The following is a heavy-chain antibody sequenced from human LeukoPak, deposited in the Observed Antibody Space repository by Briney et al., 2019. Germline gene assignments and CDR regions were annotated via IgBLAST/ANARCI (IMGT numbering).Heavy chain of an antibody. V-gene: IGHV4-4*07. Sequence: SETLSLTCTVSGGSISSYSWSWIRQPAGKGLEWIGRIYTSGSTKYNPSLTSRVTMSVDTSKNQFSLKLRSVTATDTAVYYCARAVHCSGGSCYFDYWGQGTLVTVSS. CDR1: GGSISSYS. CDR2: IYTSGST. D-gene: IGHD2-15*01. CDR3: ARAVHCSGGSCYFDY. J-gene: IGHJ4*02.